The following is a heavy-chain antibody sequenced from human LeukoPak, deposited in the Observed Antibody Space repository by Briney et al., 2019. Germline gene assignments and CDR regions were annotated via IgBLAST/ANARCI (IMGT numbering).Heavy chain of an antibody. D-gene: IGHD3-3*01. J-gene: IGHJ4*02. V-gene: IGHV3-53*05. CDR1: GFTVSSNY. Sequence: GGSLRLSCAASGFTVSSNYMSWVRQAPGKGLEWVSVIYSGGSTYYADSVQGRFTISRDNSKNTLYLQMNSLRAEDTAVYYCAKSRSGYSPQYYFDYWGQGTLVTVSS. CDR3: AKSRSGYSPQYYFDY. CDR2: IYSGGST.